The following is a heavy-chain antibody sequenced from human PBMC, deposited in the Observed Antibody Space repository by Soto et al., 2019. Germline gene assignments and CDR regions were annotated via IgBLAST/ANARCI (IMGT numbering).Heavy chain of an antibody. CDR1: GGSISSSSW. D-gene: IGHD3-16*01. Sequence: QVHLQESGPGLVKPSETLSVTCAVSGGSISSSSWWTWVRQPPGKGLEWIGEIYHTGTTNYNPSLKSRLTLPIDKSKNQFSLNLSSVTAADTAVYYCARGRESRGLAYWGQGTLVTVSS. CDR3: ARGRESRGLAY. V-gene: IGHV4-4*02. CDR2: IYHTGTT. J-gene: IGHJ4*02.